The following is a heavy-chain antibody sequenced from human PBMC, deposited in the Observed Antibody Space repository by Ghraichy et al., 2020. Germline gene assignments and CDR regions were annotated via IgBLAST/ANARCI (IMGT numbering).Heavy chain of an antibody. J-gene: IGHJ5*02. Sequence: SETLSLTCTVSGGSISSSSYYWGWIRQPPGKGLEWIGSIYYSGSTYYNPSLKSRVTISVDTSKNQFSLKLSSVTAADTAVYYCARRGYDFWSGYYTALGSWFDPWGQGTLVTVSS. V-gene: IGHV4-39*01. CDR3: ARRGYDFWSGYYTALGSWFDP. CDR1: GGSISSSSYY. CDR2: IYYSGST. D-gene: IGHD3-3*01.